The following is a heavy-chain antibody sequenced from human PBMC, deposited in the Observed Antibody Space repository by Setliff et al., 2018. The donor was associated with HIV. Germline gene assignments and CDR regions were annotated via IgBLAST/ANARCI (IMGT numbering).Heavy chain of an antibody. J-gene: IGHJ4*02. CDR3: ARSVPRYCSGGSCYPPLFDY. CDR2: IYTSGST. Sequence: SETLSLTCTVSGGSFSSGSYYWSWIRQSAGKGLEWIGRIYTSGSTYYNPSLKSRVTISVDTSKNQFSLKLSSVTAADTAVYYCARSVPRYCSGGSCYPPLFDYWGQGTLVTVSS. CDR1: GGSFSSGSYY. V-gene: IGHV4-61*02. D-gene: IGHD2-15*01.